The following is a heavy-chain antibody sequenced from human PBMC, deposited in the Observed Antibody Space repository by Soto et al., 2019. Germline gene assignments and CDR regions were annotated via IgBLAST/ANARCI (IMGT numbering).Heavy chain of an antibody. V-gene: IGHV3-15*07. CDR2: IKSKTDGGTT. Sequence: PGGSLRLSCAASGVTFSNAWMNWVRQAPGKGLEWVGRIKSKTDGGTTDYAAPVKGRFTISRDDSKNTLYLQMNSLKTEDTAVYYCGGLDYSLSYYYGMDVWGQGTTVTVSS. D-gene: IGHD2-15*01. CDR3: GGLDYSLSYYYGMDV. J-gene: IGHJ6*02. CDR1: GVTFSNAW.